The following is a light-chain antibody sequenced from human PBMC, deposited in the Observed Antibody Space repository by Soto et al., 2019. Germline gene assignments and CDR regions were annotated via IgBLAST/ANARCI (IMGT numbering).Light chain of an antibody. CDR2: DVS. CDR3: SSYTSSTTPYV. Sequence: QSVLTQPASVSGSPGQSITISCTGTSSDVGGYNYVSWYQRHPGKAPKLMIFDVSNRPSGVSNRFSGSKSANTASLTISGPQAEDEADYICSSYTSSTTPYVFGTGTKVTVL. J-gene: IGLJ1*01. CDR1: SSDVGGYNY. V-gene: IGLV2-14*03.